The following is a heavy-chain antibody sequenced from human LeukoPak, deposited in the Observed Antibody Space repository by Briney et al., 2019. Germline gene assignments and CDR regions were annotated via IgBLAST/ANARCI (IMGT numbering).Heavy chain of an antibody. CDR2: IHTSGNT. Sequence: PSETLSLTCTVSGGSISSYYWSWIRQPAGKGLEWIGRIHTSGNTNYNPSFKSRVTISVDTSKNQFSLKLNSVTAADTAVYYCARFPGGAEYRHYYYMDVWGKETTVTVSS. J-gene: IGHJ6*03. D-gene: IGHD1-14*01. CDR3: ARFPGGAEYRHYYYMDV. CDR1: GGSISSYY. V-gene: IGHV4-4*07.